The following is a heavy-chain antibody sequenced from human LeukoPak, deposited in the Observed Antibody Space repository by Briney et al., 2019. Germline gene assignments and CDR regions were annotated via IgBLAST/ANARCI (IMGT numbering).Heavy chain of an antibody. Sequence: PGGSLRLSCAASGFTFSSYAMSWVRQAPGKGLEWVSAISGSGGSTYYADSVKGRFTISRDNSKNTLYLQMNSLRAEDTAVYYCAKKSRHVLRYFDSPYYGMDVWGKGTTVTVSS. J-gene: IGHJ6*04. CDR3: AKKSRHVLRYFDSPYYGMDV. D-gene: IGHD3-9*01. CDR1: GFTFSSYA. CDR2: ISGSGGST. V-gene: IGHV3-23*01.